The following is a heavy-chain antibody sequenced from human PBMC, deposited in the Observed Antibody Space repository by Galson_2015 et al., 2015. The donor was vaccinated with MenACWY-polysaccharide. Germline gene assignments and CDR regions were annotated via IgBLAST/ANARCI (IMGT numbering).Heavy chain of an antibody. D-gene: IGHD3-16*01. J-gene: IGHJ4*02. V-gene: IGHV4-59*01. CDR2: IHSTGST. CDR1: GVSISGNY. Sequence: SETLSLTCTVSGVSISGNYWSWIRQPPGKGLEWIAYIHSTGSTNYSPSLKSRVTISVDTSKNQFYLNLNSLTAADTAVYYCAKFSAYSGTYAHYLDYWGQGTLVTVSS. CDR3: AKFSAYSGTYAHYLDY.